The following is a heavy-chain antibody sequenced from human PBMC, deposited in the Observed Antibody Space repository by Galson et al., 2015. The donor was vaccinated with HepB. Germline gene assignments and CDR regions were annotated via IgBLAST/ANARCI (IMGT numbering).Heavy chain of an antibody. CDR1: GYTFISYG. D-gene: IGHD6-13*01. Sequence: SVKVSCKASGYTFISYGISWVRQAPGQGLEWMGWISTYNGNTKYAQKLQGRATMTADTSTSTAYLELRSLRSDDTAVYYCARVTSNSWPKDFWGQGTLVTVSS. J-gene: IGHJ4*02. CDR2: ISTYNGNT. CDR3: ARVTSNSWPKDF. V-gene: IGHV1-18*01.